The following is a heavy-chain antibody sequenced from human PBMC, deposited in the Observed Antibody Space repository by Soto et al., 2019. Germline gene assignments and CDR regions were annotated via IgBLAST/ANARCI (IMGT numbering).Heavy chain of an antibody. D-gene: IGHD3-3*01. J-gene: IGHJ1*01. CDR3: ARGHRRQLCLPFGH. CDR2: ISPNSGAT. CDR1: GYTFSDYY. V-gene: IGHV1-2*02. Sequence: GASVKVSCKASGYTFSDYYLHWVRQAPGQGLEWMGWISPNSGATEYAPKFQGRVTMTTDTSISTAFLKLASLRPDDTAIYYCARGHRRQLCLPFGHWGQGRRVAVSS.